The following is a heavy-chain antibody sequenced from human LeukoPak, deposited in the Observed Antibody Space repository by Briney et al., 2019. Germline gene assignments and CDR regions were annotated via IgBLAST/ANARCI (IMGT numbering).Heavy chain of an antibody. CDR1: GFTFSSYA. Sequence: QTGGSLRLSCAASGFTFSSYAMHWVRQAPGKGLEWVAVISYDGSNKYYADSVKGRFTISRDNSKNTLYLQMNSLRAEDTAVCYCARGATGYSSGWATFDYWGQGTLVTVSS. CDR2: ISYDGSNK. CDR3: ARGATGYSSGWATFDY. J-gene: IGHJ4*02. D-gene: IGHD6-19*01. V-gene: IGHV3-30-3*01.